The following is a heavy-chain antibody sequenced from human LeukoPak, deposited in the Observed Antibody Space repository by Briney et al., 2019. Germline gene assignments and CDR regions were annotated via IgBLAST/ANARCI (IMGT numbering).Heavy chain of an antibody. CDR2: IIPIFGTA. Sequence: GASVKVSCKASGGTFSSYAISWVRQAPGQGLEWMGGIIPIFGTANYAQKFQGRVTITADESTSTAYMELCSLRSEDTAVYYCATHGEYGSGRGDYWGQGTLVTVSS. D-gene: IGHD3-10*01. V-gene: IGHV1-69*01. J-gene: IGHJ4*02. CDR1: GGTFSSYA. CDR3: ATHGEYGSGRGDY.